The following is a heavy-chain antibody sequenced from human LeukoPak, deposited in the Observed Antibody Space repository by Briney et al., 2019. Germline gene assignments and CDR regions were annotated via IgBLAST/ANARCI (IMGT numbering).Heavy chain of an antibody. Sequence: SETLSLTCAVYGGSFSGYYWSWLRQPPGKGLEWIGEINHSGSTNYNPSLKSRVTISVDTSKNQFSLKLSSVTAADTAVYYCARETGTTVGEHWFDPWGQGTLVTVSS. CDR3: ARETGTTVGEHWFDP. CDR1: GGSFSGYY. J-gene: IGHJ5*02. CDR2: INHSGST. V-gene: IGHV4-34*01. D-gene: IGHD1-7*01.